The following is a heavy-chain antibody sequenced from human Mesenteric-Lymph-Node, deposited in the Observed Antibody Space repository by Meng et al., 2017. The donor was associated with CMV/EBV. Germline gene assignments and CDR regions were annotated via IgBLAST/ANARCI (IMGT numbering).Heavy chain of an antibody. J-gene: IGHJ6*02. D-gene: IGHD2-2*02. V-gene: IGHV1-2*02. CDR3: ARVGYCSSTSCYTDYYYYGMDV. CDR2: INPNSGGT. Sequence: ASVKVSCKASGYTFTGYQMHWVRQAPGQGLEWMGWINPNSGGTNYAQKFQGRVTMTRDTSISTAYMELSRLRSDDTAVYYCARVGYCSSTSCYTDYYYYGMDVWGQGTTVTVSS. CDR1: GYTFTGYQ.